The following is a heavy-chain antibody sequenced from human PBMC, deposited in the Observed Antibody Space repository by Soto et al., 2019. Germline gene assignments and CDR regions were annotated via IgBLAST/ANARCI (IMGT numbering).Heavy chain of an antibody. D-gene: IGHD3-9*01. CDR2: IYYSGST. V-gene: IGHV4-59*01. Sequence: ETLSLTCTVSGGSISSYYWSWIRQPPGKGLEWVGYIYYSGSTNYNPSLKSRVTISVDTSKNQFSLKLSSVTAADTAVYYCARIHYDILTGYPSYYYYYMDVWGKGTTVTVSS. CDR1: GGSISSYY. CDR3: ARIHYDILTGYPSYYYYYMDV. J-gene: IGHJ6*03.